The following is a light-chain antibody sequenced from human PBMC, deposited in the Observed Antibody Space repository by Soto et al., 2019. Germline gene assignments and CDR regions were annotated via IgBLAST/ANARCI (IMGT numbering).Light chain of an antibody. J-gene: IGKJ1*01. CDR3: QQYNNWPRT. V-gene: IGKV3-15*01. CDR1: QSVSSN. CDR2: GAS. Sequence: EVVMTQSPDTLSVSPGVRATLSCRASQSVSSNLAWYQQKLGQAPRLLIYGASTRATGISARISGSGSGTEFTLTISSLQSEDFAIYYCQQYNNWPRTFGQGTRVEIK.